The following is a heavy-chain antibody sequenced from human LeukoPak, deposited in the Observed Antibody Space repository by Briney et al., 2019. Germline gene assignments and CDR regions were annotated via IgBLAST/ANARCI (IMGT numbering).Heavy chain of an antibody. CDR1: GGSFSGYY. V-gene: IGHV4-34*01. CDR3: ARNYYDSSGPPFYFDY. CDR2: INHSRST. D-gene: IGHD3-22*01. J-gene: IGHJ4*02. Sequence: SETLSLTCTVYGGSFSGYYWSWIRQPPGKGLEWIGEINHSRSTNYNPSLKSRVTISVDTSKNQFSLKLSSVTAADTAVYYCARNYYDSSGPPFYFDYWGQGTLVTVSS.